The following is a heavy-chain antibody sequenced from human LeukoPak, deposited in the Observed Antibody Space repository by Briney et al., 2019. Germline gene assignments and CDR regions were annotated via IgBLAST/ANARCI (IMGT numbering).Heavy chain of an antibody. D-gene: IGHD2-8*02. V-gene: IGHV4-59*12. J-gene: IGHJ5*02. Sequence: SETLSLTXTVSGASINGYHWSWMRQPPEGGLEWISFISDTGDTNHNPSLKSRLTMSADTSKKQLSLKLTSVTAADTAVYYCARGGFPNTGGFYPWGQGILVIVSS. CDR3: ARGGFPNTGGFYP. CDR2: ISDTGDT. CDR1: GASINGYH.